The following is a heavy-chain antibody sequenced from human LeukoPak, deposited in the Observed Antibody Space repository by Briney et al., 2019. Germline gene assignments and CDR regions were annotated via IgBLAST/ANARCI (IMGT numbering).Heavy chain of an antibody. D-gene: IGHD3-16*02. J-gene: IGHJ4*02. CDR2: ISSSSSYI. V-gene: IGHV3-21*01. CDR1: GFTFSSYS. Sequence: PGGSLRLSCAASGFTFSSYSMNWVRQAPGKGLEWVSSISSSSSYIYYADSVKGRFTISRDNAKNSLYLQMNSLRAEDTAVYYCARSGGYDYVWGSYRPGRPFFDYWGQGTLVTVSS. CDR3: ARSGGYDYVWGSYRPGRPFFDY.